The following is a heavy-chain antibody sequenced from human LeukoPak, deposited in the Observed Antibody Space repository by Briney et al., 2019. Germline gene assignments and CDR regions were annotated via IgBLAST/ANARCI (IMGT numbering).Heavy chain of an antibody. CDR2: TNPNSGGT. Sequence: GASVKVSCKASGYTSTGYYMHWVRQAPGQGLEWMGWTNPNSGGTNYAQKFQGRVTMTRDTSISTAYMELSRLRSDDTAVYYCARVRGSSTGNTYYYYYGMDVWGQGTTVTVSS. CDR1: GYTSTGYY. V-gene: IGHV1-2*02. J-gene: IGHJ6*02. CDR3: ARVRGSSTGNTYYYYYGMDV. D-gene: IGHD2-2*01.